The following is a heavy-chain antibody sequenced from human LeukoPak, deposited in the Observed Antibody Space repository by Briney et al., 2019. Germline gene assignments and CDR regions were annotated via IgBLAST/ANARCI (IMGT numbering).Heavy chain of an antibody. CDR1: GFTFRKYW. CDR3: ARDLGYSSFDY. J-gene: IGHJ4*02. D-gene: IGHD2-15*01. V-gene: IGHV3-7*01. Sequence: GGSLRLSCAASGFTFRKYWMSWVRQAPGKGLEWVANMNQDGGEKNYVDSVKGRFTISRDNARNSLHLQMNSLTVDDTAVYYCARDLGYSSFDYWGQGALVTVSS. CDR2: MNQDGGEK.